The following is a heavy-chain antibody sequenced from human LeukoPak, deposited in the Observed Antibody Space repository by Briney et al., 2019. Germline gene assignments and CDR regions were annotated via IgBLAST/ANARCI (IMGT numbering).Heavy chain of an antibody. Sequence: GGSLRLSCAVSGFNFNSYWMSWVRHVPGKGLERVANIKEDATAKFYLDSVEGRFTISRDNAKNALFLQMNSLRAEDTSVYYCAREIIGGASFLDYWGQGSLVTVSS. J-gene: IGHJ4*02. CDR2: IKEDATAK. CDR3: AREIIGGASFLDY. D-gene: IGHD1-26*01. V-gene: IGHV3-7*01. CDR1: GFNFNSYW.